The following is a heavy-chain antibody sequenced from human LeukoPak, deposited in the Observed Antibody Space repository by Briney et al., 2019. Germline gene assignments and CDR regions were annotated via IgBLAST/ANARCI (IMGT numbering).Heavy chain of an antibody. Sequence: AASVKVSCKASGGTFSSYAISWVRQAPGQGLEWMGWISAYNGNTNYAQKLQGRVTMTTDTSTSTAYMELRSLRSDDTAVYYCARGPVRYFDWLSSSNYYFDYWGQGTLVTVSS. CDR2: ISAYNGNT. D-gene: IGHD3-9*01. CDR1: GGTFSSYA. CDR3: ARGPVRYFDWLSSSNYYFDY. V-gene: IGHV1-18*01. J-gene: IGHJ4*02.